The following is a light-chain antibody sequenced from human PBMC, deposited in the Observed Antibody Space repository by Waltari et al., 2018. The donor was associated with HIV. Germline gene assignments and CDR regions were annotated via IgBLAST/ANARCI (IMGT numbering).Light chain of an antibody. V-gene: IGKV4-1*01. CDR1: QTVLYNSNNKNH. CDR3: QQFFTFPRT. CDR2: WAS. Sequence: DIVMTQSPDSLAVSLGERATISCKSSQTVLYNSNNKNHLAWYQQKAGQPPKLLIYWASIREIGVPERFTGSGSGTDFNITISSLRADDVAVYYCQQFFTFPRTFGQGTKVEI. J-gene: IGKJ1*01.